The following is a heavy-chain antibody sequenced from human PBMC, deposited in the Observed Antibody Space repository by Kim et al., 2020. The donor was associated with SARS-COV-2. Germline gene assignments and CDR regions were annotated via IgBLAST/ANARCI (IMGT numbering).Heavy chain of an antibody. V-gene: IGHV3-11*03. J-gene: IGHJ4*02. Sequence: THYADSVKGRFTISRDNAKNSLYLQMNSLRAEDTAVYYCARRYGSGSYDYWGQGTLVTVSS. D-gene: IGHD3-10*01. CDR2: T. CDR3: ARRYGSGSYDY.